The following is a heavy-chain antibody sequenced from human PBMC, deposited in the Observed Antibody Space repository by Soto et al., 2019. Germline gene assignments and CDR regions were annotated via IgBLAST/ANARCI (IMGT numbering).Heavy chain of an antibody. CDR3: ARALGSWGAYYFDY. CDR2: IYWDDDK. Sequence: QITLKESGPTLVKPTQTLTLTCTVSGFSLNTYGVGVGWIRQPPGKALEWLALIYWDDDKRYSPSLKSRLTITKDTPKNQLVLTMTNMDPVDTVTYYCARALGSWGAYYFDYWGQGTLVTVSS. V-gene: IGHV2-5*02. CDR1: GFSLNTYGVG. D-gene: IGHD3-16*01. J-gene: IGHJ4*02.